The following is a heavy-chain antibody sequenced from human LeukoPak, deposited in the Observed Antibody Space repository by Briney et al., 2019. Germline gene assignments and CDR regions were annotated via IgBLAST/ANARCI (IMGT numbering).Heavy chain of an antibody. Sequence: SETLSLTCTGSGASITSYYWNWIRRPPGKGLEWIGYIHYSGSTNYNPSLKGRVTISVDTSKNQFSLKLSSVTAADTAVCYCARDLVTRLNQYYDFWRFDPWGQGTLVTVSS. CDR1: GASITSYY. D-gene: IGHD3-3*01. CDR2: IHYSGST. CDR3: ARDLVTRLNQYYDFWRFDP. J-gene: IGHJ5*02. V-gene: IGHV4-59*12.